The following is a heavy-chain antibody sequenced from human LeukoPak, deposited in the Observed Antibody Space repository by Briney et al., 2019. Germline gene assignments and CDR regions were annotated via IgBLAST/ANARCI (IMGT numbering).Heavy chain of an antibody. D-gene: IGHD3-3*01. CDR3: ARVGYYDFWSGYSYYYYYMDV. CDR2: IKQDGSEK. CDR1: GFTFSSYW. V-gene: IGHV3-7*01. Sequence: EGSLRLSCAASGFTFSSYWMSWVRQAPGEGLEWVANIKQDGSEKYYVDSVKGRFTISRDNAKNSLCLQMNSLRAEDTAVYYCARVGYYDFWSGYSYYYYYMDVWGKGTTVTVSS. J-gene: IGHJ6*03.